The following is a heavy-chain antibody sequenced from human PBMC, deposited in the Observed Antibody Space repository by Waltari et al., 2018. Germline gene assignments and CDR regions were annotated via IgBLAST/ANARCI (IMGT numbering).Heavy chain of an antibody. J-gene: IGHJ4*02. V-gene: IGHV4-39*01. CDR2: IYYSGST. Sequence: QLQLQESGPGLVKPSETLSLTCTVSGGSISSSSYYWGWIRQPPGKGLEWIGSIYYSGSTDYTPSLKSRVTISVDTSKNQFSLKLSAVTAADTAVYYCARHRFDYGADFDYWGQGTLVTVSS. D-gene: IGHD4-17*01. CDR1: GGSISSSSYY. CDR3: ARHRFDYGADFDY.